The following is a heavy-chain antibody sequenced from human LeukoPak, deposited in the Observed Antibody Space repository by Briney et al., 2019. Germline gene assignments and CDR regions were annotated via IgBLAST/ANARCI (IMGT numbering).Heavy chain of an antibody. V-gene: IGHV4-61*02. J-gene: IGHJ4*02. Sequence: SQTLSLTCTVSGGSISSGSYYWSRIRQPAGKGLEWIGRIYTSGSTNYNPSLKSRVTISVDTSKNQFSLKLSSVTAADTAVYYCARFTDYYGSGSHDYWGQGTLVTVSS. CDR1: GGSISSGSYY. D-gene: IGHD3-10*01. CDR3: ARFTDYYGSGSHDY. CDR2: IYTSGST.